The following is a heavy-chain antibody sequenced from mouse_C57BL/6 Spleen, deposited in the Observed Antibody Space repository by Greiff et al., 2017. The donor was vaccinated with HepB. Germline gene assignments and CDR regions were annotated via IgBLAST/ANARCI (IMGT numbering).Heavy chain of an antibody. V-gene: IGHV3-6*01. Sequence: EVQLQQSGPGLVKPSQSLSLTCSVTGYSITSGYYWNWIRQFPGNKLEWMGYISYDGSNNYNPSLKNRISITRDTSKNQFFLKLNSVTTEETATYYCARDKDDYDWFAYWGQGTLVTVSA. J-gene: IGHJ3*01. CDR1: GYSITSGYY. D-gene: IGHD2-4*01. CDR3: ARDKDDYDWFAY. CDR2: ISYDGSN.